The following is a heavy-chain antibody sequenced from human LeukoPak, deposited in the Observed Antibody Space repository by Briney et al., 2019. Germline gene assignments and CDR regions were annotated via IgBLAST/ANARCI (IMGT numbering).Heavy chain of an antibody. CDR3: AKIPFPTSGTYLDY. D-gene: IGHD1-26*01. CDR2: ISYSGIT. CDR1: GGSISSYY. Sequence: PSETLSLTCTVSGGSISSYYWTWIRQPPGKGLEWIGYISYSGITNYNPSLKSRVAMSVDTSKNQFSLRLSSVTAADTAVYYCAKIPFPTSGTYLDYWGQGTLVTVSS. J-gene: IGHJ4*02. V-gene: IGHV4-59*01.